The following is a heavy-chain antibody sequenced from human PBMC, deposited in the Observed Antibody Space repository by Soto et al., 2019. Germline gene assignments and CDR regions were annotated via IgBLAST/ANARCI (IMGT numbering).Heavy chain of an antibody. D-gene: IGHD2-15*01. CDR1: GLTFSSYS. J-gene: IGHJ4*02. CDR3: AREAGYCSGGSCYSFGY. CDR2: ISSSSSYI. V-gene: IGHV3-21*01. Sequence: VQLVESGGGLVKPGGSLRLSCAASGLTFSSYSMNWVRQAPGKGLEWVSSISSSSSYIYYADSVKGRFTISRDNAKNSLYQQMNSLRAQDTAVYYCAREAGYCSGGSCYSFGYLGQGTLVTVSS.